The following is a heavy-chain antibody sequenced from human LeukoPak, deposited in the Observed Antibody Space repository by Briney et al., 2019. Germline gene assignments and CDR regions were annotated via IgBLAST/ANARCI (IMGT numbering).Heavy chain of an antibody. V-gene: IGHV3-21*04. CDR2: ISSSSSYI. CDR3: ARDNIWAFDI. D-gene: IGHD3-9*01. Sequence: GGSLRLSCAASGFTFSSYSMNWVRQAPGKGLEWVSSISSSSSYIYYADSVKGRFTISRDDAKTSVYLQLNSLRDEDTAIYYCARDNIWAFDIWGQGTMVTVSS. J-gene: IGHJ3*02. CDR1: GFTFSSYS.